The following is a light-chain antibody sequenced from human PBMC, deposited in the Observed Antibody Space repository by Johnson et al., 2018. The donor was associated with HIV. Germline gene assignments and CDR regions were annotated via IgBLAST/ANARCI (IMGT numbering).Light chain of an antibody. CDR2: ENN. V-gene: IGLV1-51*02. CDR3: GTWDSSLSGYV. Sequence: QSVLTQPPSVSAAPGQKVTISCSGSSSNVGNNYVSWYQCLPGTAPKLLIFENNKRPSGIPDRFSGSKSGTSATLGITGLQTGDEADYYCGTWDSSLSGYVSGAGTRSTVL. CDR1: SSNVGNNY. J-gene: IGLJ1*01.